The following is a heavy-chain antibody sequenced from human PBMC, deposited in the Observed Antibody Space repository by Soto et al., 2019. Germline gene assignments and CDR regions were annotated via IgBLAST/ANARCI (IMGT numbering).Heavy chain of an antibody. V-gene: IGHV3-49*04. CDR1: GFTFGDYA. Sequence: GGSLRLSCTASGFTFGDYAMSWVRQAPGKGLEWVGFIRSKAYGGTTEYAASVKGRFTISRDDSKSIAYLQMNSLKTEDTAVYYCTRDPNSHSSIPFDYWGQGTLVTVSS. D-gene: IGHD5-18*01. CDR3: TRDPNSHSSIPFDY. J-gene: IGHJ4*02. CDR2: IRSKAYGGTT.